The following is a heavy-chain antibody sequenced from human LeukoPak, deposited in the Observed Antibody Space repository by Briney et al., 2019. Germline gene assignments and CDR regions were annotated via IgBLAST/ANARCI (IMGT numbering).Heavy chain of an antibody. CDR3: ARAPYDFWSGYYASEGTYFDY. D-gene: IGHD3-3*01. CDR1: GGSFSGYY. V-gene: IGHV4-34*01. Sequence: SETLSLTYAVYGGSFSGYYWSWIRQPPGKGLEWIGEINHSGSTNYNPSLKSRVTISVDTSKNQFSLKLSSVTAADTAVYYCARAPYDFWSGYYASEGTYFDYWGQGTLVTVSS. J-gene: IGHJ4*02. CDR2: INHSGST.